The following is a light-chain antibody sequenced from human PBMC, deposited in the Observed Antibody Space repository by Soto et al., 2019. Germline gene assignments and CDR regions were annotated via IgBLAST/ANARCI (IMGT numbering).Light chain of an antibody. Sequence: EMVLTQSPGTLSLSPGERATLSCRTSQRVTNNYLAWYQQRPGQAPRLLIYGVSNTATGIPDRFSGGGSGTDFTLTISRLEPEDFAMYYCQQYESSLFTFGPGTKLEI. V-gene: IGKV3-20*01. CDR2: GVS. CDR3: QQYESSLFT. CDR1: QRVTNNY. J-gene: IGKJ2*01.